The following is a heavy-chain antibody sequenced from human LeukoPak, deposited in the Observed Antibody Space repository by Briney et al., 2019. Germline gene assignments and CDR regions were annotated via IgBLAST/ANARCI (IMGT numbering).Heavy chain of an antibody. V-gene: IGHV1-69*05. D-gene: IGHD2-2*01. CDR2: IIPIFGTA. CDR1: GGTFSSYA. Sequence: SVKVSCKASGGTFSSYAISWVRQAPGQGLEWMGGIIPIFGTANYAQKFQGRVTITTDESTSTAYMELSSLRPEDTAVYYCAGRYCSSTSCYWWFDPWGQGTLVTVSS. CDR3: AGRYCSSTSCYWWFDP. J-gene: IGHJ5*02.